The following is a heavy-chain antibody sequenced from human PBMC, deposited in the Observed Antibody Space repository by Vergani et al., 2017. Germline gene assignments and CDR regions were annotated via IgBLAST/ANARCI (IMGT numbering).Heavy chain of an antibody. CDR3: AREMSNEGFDY. J-gene: IGHJ4*02. D-gene: IGHD4-11*01. Sequence: EVQLVESGGGLVQPGGSLRLSCAASGFTFSSYAMSWVRQVPGKGLEWVSGISGSGGNTYYADSVKGRFTISRDNAKNSLFLQMSSLKVEDTGVYYCAREMSNEGFDYWGQGTRVTVS. CDR1: GFTFSSYA. V-gene: IGHV3-23*04. CDR2: ISGSGGNT.